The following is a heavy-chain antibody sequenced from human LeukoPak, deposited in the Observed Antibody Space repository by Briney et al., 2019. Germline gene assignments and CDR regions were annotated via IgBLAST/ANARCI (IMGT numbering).Heavy chain of an antibody. V-gene: IGHV4-59*01. J-gene: IGHJ4*02. CDR1: GGSISSYY. CDR3: ARAWATDYFDY. Sequence: PETLSHTFTVSGGSISSYYWSWIRQPPGKGLEWIGYMYYSGTINYNPSLKSRVTISVDTSKNQFSLKLSSVTAADTAMYYCARAWATDYFDYWGRRTLLTVSS. CDR2: MYYSGTI.